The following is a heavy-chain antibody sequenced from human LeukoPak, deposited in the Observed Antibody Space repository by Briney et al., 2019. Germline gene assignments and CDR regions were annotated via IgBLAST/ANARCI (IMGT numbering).Heavy chain of an antibody. CDR3: ATGGAQYYDY. D-gene: IGHD3-16*01. CDR1: GFTFSSYW. V-gene: IGHV3-74*01. J-gene: IGHJ4*02. Sequence: SGGSLRLSCAASGFTFSSYWMSWVRQAPGKGLVWVSRINSDGSSTIYADSVKGRFTISRDNAKNTVVLQMNSLSAEDTAVYYCATGGAQYYDYWGQGTVVTVSS. CDR2: INSDGSST.